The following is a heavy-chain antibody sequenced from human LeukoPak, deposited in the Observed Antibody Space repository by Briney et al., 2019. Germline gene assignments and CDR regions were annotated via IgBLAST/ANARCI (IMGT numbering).Heavy chain of an antibody. CDR3: ARCSGGYSHGGFANWFDP. V-gene: IGHV4-39*07. CDR1: GDSISSTSYF. J-gene: IGHJ5*02. CDR2: IYYSGFT. D-gene: IGHD5-18*01. Sequence: SEILSLTCTVSGDSISSTSYFWGWIRQPPGKGLEWIGSIYYSGFTYYNPSLKSRVTISVDTSKNQFSLNMTSVTAADTAIFYCARCSGGYSHGGFANWFDPWGQGTLVTVSS.